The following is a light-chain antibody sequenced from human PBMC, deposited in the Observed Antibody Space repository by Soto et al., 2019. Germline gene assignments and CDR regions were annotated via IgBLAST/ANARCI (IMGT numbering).Light chain of an antibody. V-gene: IGKV3-20*01. CDR2: GAS. CDR3: QQYGSSPLT. CDR1: QSVSDNY. J-gene: IGKJ5*01. Sequence: VMSVSXGTLSLSAADXXXXXSXASQSVSDNYVALSQQIXGHAPRLFIYGASXRASAVPDRFSGSGSGADFTLNISRLEPEDFAVYYCQQYGSSPLTFGGGTRLEIK.